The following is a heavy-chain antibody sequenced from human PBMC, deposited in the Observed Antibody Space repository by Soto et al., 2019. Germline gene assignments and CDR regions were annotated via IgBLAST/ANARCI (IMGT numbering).Heavy chain of an antibody. Sequence: PSQTLSLPCAISGDSVSSNTAAWNWIRSSPSRGLEWLGRTYYRSNWRHDYAVSVRSRITVNPDTSKNHFSLRLNSLPPDDTAVYYCARGVAGSGFDLWGQGTLVTVS. CDR2: TYYRSNWRH. V-gene: IGHV6-1*01. D-gene: IGHD6-19*01. J-gene: IGHJ4*02. CDR3: ARGVAGSGFDL. CDR1: GDSVSSNTAA.